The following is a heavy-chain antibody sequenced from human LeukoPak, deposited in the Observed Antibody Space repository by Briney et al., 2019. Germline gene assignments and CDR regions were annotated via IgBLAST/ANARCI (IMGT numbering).Heavy chain of an antibody. CDR1: GFTISGYW. D-gene: IGHD3-10*01. CDR2: ISGDGSIT. CDR3: ARGRAGNYYNHNDY. J-gene: IGHJ4*01. V-gene: IGHV3-74*01. Sequence: QPGGSLRLSCAASGFTISGYWMRWVRQAPGKGLVWVSRISGDGSITAYADSVKGRFTISRDNAKNTLYLQMNSLRAEDTAVYYCARGRAGNYYNHNDYWGQGTLVTVSS.